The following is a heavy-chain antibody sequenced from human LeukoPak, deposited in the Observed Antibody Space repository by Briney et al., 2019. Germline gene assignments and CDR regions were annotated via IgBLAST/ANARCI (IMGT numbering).Heavy chain of an antibody. CDR3: ARGTYGDYVQYQFDF. CDR1: GFTFNSYW. D-gene: IGHD4-17*01. CDR2: ISRSSNTI. J-gene: IGHJ4*02. Sequence: GGSLRLSCAASGFTFNSYWMNWVRQAPGKGLEWVSYISRSSNTIYYADSVKGRFTISRDNAKNSLYLQMNSLRDDDTAVYYCARGTYGDYVQYQFDFWGQGTLVTASS. V-gene: IGHV3-48*02.